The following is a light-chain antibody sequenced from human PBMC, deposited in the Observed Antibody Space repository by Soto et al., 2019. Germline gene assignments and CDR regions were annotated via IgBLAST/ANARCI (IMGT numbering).Light chain of an antibody. CDR1: QSVSSD. V-gene: IGKV3-15*01. Sequence: EIVMTQSPATLSVSPGERVTLSCRASQSVSSDLAWYQHKPGQAPRLLIYAASTGATGIPARFSGSGSGTDFTLTINRLEPEDFAVYYCQHYVSPPITFGQGTRLEIK. CDR3: QHYVSPPIT. CDR2: AAS. J-gene: IGKJ5*01.